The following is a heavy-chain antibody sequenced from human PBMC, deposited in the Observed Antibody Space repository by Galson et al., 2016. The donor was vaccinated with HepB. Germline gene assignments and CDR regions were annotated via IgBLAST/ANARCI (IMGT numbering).Heavy chain of an antibody. CDR1: GFTFSNYW. CDR2: IKTDGSEE. V-gene: IGHV3-7*03. J-gene: IGHJ6*02. Sequence: SLRLSCAASGFTFSNYWMSWVRQAPGKGPEWVGNIKTDGSEEYYVDYLKGRFTISRDNAKSSLSLQMNSLRAEDTALYYCARDGYYYAMDVWGQGTTVTVSS. CDR3: ARDGYYYAMDV.